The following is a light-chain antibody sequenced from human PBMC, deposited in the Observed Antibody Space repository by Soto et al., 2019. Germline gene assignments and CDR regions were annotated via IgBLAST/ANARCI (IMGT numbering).Light chain of an antibody. V-gene: IGLV1-51*01. J-gene: IGLJ3*02. CDR1: SYNFATNY. CDR2: DDK. Sequence: QSVLTQPPSVSAAPGQRVTISCSGSSYNFATNYVSWYQQLPGTAPKLLIYDDKKQYSGIPERFSGSKSGTSATLDITGLQTGDEADYYCGTWDTSMNAVVFGGGTKVTVL. CDR3: GTWDTSMNAVV.